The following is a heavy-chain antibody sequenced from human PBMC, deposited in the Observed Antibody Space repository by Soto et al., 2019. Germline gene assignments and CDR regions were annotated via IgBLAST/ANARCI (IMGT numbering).Heavy chain of an antibody. CDR2: IIPIFGTA. J-gene: IGHJ6*02. V-gene: IGHV1-69*12. D-gene: IGHD2-15*01. Sequence: QVQLVQSGAEVKKPGSSVKVSCKASGGTFSTYAISWVRQAPGQGLEWMGGIIPIFGTADYTQKFQGRVTITADESTSTAYMELSSLRSQDTAVYYCARHPGRPYYYYGMDVWGQGTTVTVSS. CDR1: GGTFSTYA. CDR3: ARHPGRPYYYYGMDV.